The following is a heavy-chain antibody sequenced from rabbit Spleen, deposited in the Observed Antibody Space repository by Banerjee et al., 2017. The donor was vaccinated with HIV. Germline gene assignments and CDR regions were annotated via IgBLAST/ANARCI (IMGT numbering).Heavy chain of an antibody. D-gene: IGHD7-1*01. CDR2: IEGGSSAFS. J-gene: IGHJ4*01. CDR3: ARGPPYAGYTTYGYVYFNL. Sequence: QSLEESGGDLVKPGASLTLTCTASGFSFTSGYYMSWVRQAPGKGLEWIACIEGGSSAFSYFASWAKGRFTISKTSSTSVTLQMTSLTAADTATYFCARGPPYAGYTTYGYVYFNLWGQGTLVTVS. V-gene: IGHV1S40*01. CDR1: GFSFTSGYY.